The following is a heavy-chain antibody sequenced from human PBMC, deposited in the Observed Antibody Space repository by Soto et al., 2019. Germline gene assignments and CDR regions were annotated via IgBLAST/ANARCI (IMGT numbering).Heavy chain of an antibody. Sequence: QVQLVESGGGVVQPGRSLRLSCEASGFTFSNYGMHWVRQAPGKGREWVAVIWNDGSSRNYADSVKGRFTISRDNAKKTLFLQMNNLRAEDTAVYYCARPDIVAAIGGALDCWGQGTLVTVSS. CDR2: IWNDGSSR. CDR1: GFTFSNYG. D-gene: IGHD5-12*01. J-gene: IGHJ4*02. V-gene: IGHV3-33*01. CDR3: ARPDIVAAIGGALDC.